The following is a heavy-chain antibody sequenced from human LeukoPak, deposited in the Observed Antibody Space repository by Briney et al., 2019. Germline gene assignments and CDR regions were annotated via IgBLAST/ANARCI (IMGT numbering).Heavy chain of an antibody. J-gene: IGHJ4*02. CDR1: GYTFTGYY. CDR3: SGGVPVAIFDY. CDR2: INPNSSGT. V-gene: IGHV1-2*02. Sequence: ASVKVSCKASGYTFTGYYMHWVRQPPGQGLEWMGCINPNSSGTNYAQKFQGRVTMTRVTSLRTAYLERSRLRSDATPVYYWSGGVPVAIFDYGAREPWSPSPQ. D-gene: IGHD2-8*02.